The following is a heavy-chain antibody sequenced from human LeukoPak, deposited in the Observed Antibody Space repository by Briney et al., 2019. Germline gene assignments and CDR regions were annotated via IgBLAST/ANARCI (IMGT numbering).Heavy chain of an antibody. CDR1: GYTFTSYF. D-gene: IGHD6-19*01. CDR3: ARAIGSAWGANGVLEAIRYSSGWYDYYYYHMDV. J-gene: IGHJ6*03. CDR2: FNPSGGST. Sequence: ASVKVSCKASGYTFTSYFMHWVRQAPGQGLEWMGIFNPSGGSTSYAQKFQGRVTMTRDMSTSTVYMKLSSLRSEDTAVYYCARAIGSAWGANGVLEAIRYSSGWYDYYYYHMDVWGKGTTVTVSS. V-gene: IGHV1-46*01.